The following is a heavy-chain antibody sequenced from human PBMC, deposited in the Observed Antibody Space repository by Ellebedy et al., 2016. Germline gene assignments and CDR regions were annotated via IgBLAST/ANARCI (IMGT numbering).Heavy chain of an antibody. CDR1: GFSFSSHV. D-gene: IGHD3-22*01. Sequence: GESLKISXAASGFSFSSHVFNWVRQAPGKGLEWVSYISAIAVYYTDSVKGRFTISRDDAKNSLYLQMNSLRAEDTAVYYCAKDVLAYYYDSTGQFDYWGQGTLVTVSS. CDR2: ISAIAV. J-gene: IGHJ4*02. V-gene: IGHV3-48*03. CDR3: AKDVLAYYYDSTGQFDY.